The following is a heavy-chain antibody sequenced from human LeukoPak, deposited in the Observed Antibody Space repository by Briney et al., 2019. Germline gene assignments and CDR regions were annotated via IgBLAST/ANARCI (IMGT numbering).Heavy chain of an antibody. V-gene: IGHV4-34*01. CDR1: GGSFNGYY. CDR3: ARVQQLADFDY. CDR2: IDHSGSA. Sequence: SETLSLTCAVSGGSFNGYYWSWIRQPPGKGLEWIGEIDHSGSATYNPSLQSRVIISKDKSNNQFSLKLNSVTAADTAVYYCARVQQLADFDYWGQGNLITVSS. J-gene: IGHJ4*02. D-gene: IGHD6-13*01.